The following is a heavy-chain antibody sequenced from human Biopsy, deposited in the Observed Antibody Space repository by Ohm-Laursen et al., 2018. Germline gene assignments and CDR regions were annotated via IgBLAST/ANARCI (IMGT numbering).Heavy chain of an antibody. J-gene: IGHJ4*02. CDR2: ISWNSGSK. CDR3: AKGAGSGQSQGFDY. CDR1: GFTFDDYA. D-gene: IGHD6-25*01. Sequence: SLRLSCAASGFTFDDYAMYWVRQAPGKGLEWVSGISWNSGSKGYADSVKGRFTISRDSAKNSLYLQMNSLRTEDTALYYCAKGAGSGQSQGFDYWGQGILVTVSS. V-gene: IGHV3-9*01.